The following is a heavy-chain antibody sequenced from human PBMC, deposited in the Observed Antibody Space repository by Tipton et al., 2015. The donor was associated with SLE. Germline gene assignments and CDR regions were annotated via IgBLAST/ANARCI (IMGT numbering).Heavy chain of an antibody. CDR2: IYYSGST. CDR3: ARGRGPLDY. CDR1: GGSFSGYY. V-gene: IGHV4-34*01. J-gene: IGHJ4*02. D-gene: IGHD2-15*01. Sequence: TLSLTCAVYGGSFSGYYWSWIRQPPGKGLEWIGYIYYSGSTNYNPSLKSRVTISVDTSKNQFSLKLSSVTAADTAVYYCARGRGPLDYWGQGTLVTVSS.